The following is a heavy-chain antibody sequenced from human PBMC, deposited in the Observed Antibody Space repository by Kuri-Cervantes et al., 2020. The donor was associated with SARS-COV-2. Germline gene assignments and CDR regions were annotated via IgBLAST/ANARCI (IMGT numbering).Heavy chain of an antibody. V-gene: IGHV3-30*18. CDR3: AKDRVPAAIQYYYYGMDV. CDR1: GFTFSSYG. J-gene: IGHJ6*02. CDR2: ISYDVSNK. Sequence: GGSLRLSCAASGFTFSSYGMHWVPQALAKGLELVAVISYDVSNKYYADSVKGRFTISRDNSKNTLYLKMNSLRAEDTAVYYCAKDRVPAAIQYYYYGMDVWGQGTTVTVSS. D-gene: IGHD2-2*02.